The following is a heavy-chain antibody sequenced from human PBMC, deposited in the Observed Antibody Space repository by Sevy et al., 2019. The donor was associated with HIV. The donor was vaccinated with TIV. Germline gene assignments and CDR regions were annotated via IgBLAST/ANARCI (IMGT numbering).Heavy chain of an antibody. CDR1: GFIFTNYA. CDR3: AKEYSSGYS. CDR2: ISSDGSTK. Sequence: GESLKISCVASGFIFTNYAMHWVRQAPGKGLEWVAVISSDGSTKYYPDSVKGRFTISRDNSKNTVYLQMNSLTVEDTAMYYCAKEYSSGYSWGQGILVTVSS. J-gene: IGHJ4*02. V-gene: IGHV3-30*04. D-gene: IGHD3-22*01.